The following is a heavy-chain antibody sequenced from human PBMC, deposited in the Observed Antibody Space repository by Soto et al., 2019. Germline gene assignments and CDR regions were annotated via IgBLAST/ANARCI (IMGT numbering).Heavy chain of an antibody. D-gene: IGHD3-22*01. CDR3: ARQIYDSDTGPNFQYYFDS. CDR1: GYSLAGYW. CDR2: IDPSDSQA. J-gene: IGHJ4*02. V-gene: IGHV5-10-1*01. Sequence: GEPLKISCKRSGYSLAGYWITWVRQKPGKGLEWMGRIDPSDSQAYYSPSFRGHVTISVTKSITTVFLQWSSLRASDTAMYYCARQIYDSDTGPNFQYYFDSWGQGTPVTVSS.